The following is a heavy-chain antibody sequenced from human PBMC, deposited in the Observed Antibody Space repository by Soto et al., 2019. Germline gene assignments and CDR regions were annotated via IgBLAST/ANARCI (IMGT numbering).Heavy chain of an antibody. Sequence: PGGSLRLSCAASGFTFSPYTMNWVRQAPGKGLEWVSAISGSSAYIYYADSVKGRFTISRDNAKNSLYLQMNGLRGEDSAIYYCARDPSGALPGFDSWGQGTQVTVS. CDR3: ARDPSGALPGFDS. J-gene: IGHJ4*02. V-gene: IGHV3-21*01. D-gene: IGHD3-3*01. CDR1: GFTFSPYT. CDR2: ISGSSAYI.